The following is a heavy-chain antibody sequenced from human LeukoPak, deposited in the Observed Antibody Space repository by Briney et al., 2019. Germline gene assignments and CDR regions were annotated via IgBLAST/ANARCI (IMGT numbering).Heavy chain of an antibody. CDR1: GFTFSSYS. D-gene: IGHD3-22*01. J-gene: IGHJ4*02. Sequence: PGGSLRLSCAASGFTFSSYSMNSVPDAPGKGLEWVSYISSSSSTIYYAESVKGRFTISRDNAKNSLYLQMNSLKDANTAVYYCARTSGYYITDYWGQGTLVTVSS. CDR2: ISSSSSTI. V-gene: IGHV3-48*02. CDR3: ARTSGYYITDY.